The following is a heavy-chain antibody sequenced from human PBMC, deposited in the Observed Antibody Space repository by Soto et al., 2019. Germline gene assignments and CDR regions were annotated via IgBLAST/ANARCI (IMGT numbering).Heavy chain of an antibody. D-gene: IGHD3-22*01. J-gene: IGHJ4*02. Sequence: PSETLSLTCGVSGYSISSGYYWGWIRQSPGKGLEWIGNIHHTGTTFYNPSLKSRVTMSVDASKNQFSLNLSSVTAADTAVYYCARGYGSGSFDFWGQGXLVTVYS. CDR3: ARGYGSGSFDF. V-gene: IGHV4-38-2*01. CDR1: GYSISSGYY. CDR2: IHHTGTT.